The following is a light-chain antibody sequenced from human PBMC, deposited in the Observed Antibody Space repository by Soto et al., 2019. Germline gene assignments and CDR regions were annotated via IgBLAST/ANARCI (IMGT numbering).Light chain of an antibody. J-gene: IGKJ2*01. CDR3: QQYGSSPYT. Sequence: EIVLTQSPATLSLSPGERATLSCRASQSASGYLAWYQQKPRQAPRLLIYDASNRATGIPDRFSGSGSGTDFTLTISRLEPEDFAVYYCQQYGSSPYTFGQGTKLEIK. CDR2: DAS. V-gene: IGKV3-20*01. CDR1: QSASGY.